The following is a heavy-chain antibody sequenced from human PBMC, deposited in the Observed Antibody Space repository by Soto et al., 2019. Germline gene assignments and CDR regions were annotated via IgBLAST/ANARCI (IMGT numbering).Heavy chain of an antibody. Sequence: SVKVSCKSSGCTFSSYAISWVRQAPGQGLEWMGGIIPIFGTANYAQKFQGRVTITADESTSTAYMELSSLRSEDTAVYYCARSDSSGWYARFDYWGQGTLVTVSS. CDR2: IIPIFGTA. CDR1: GCTFSSYA. V-gene: IGHV1-69*13. J-gene: IGHJ4*02. CDR3: ARSDSSGWYARFDY. D-gene: IGHD6-19*01.